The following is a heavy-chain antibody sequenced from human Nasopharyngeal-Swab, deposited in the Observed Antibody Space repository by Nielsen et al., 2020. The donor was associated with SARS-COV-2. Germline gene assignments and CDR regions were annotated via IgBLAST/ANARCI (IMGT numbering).Heavy chain of an antibody. CDR2: IYYSGST. D-gene: IGHD6-13*01. Sequence: SETLSLTCTVSGGSISSGGYYWSWIRQHPGKGLEWIGYIYYSGSTYYNPSIKSRVTISVDTSKNQFSLKLSSVTAADTAVYYCARDGFGQPLEAFDIWGQGTMVTVSS. J-gene: IGHJ3*02. CDR3: ARDGFGQPLEAFDI. V-gene: IGHV4-31*03. CDR1: GGSISSGGYY.